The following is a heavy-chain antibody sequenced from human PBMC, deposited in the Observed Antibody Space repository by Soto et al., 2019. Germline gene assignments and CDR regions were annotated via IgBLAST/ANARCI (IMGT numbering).Heavy chain of an antibody. D-gene: IGHD1-1*01. CDR2: INHSGST. V-gene: IGHV4-34*01. Sequence: QVQLQQWGAGLLKPSETLSLTCAVYGGSFSGYYWSWIRQPPGKGLEWIGEINHSGSTNYTPSLKSRVTISVDTSKNQFSLKLSSVTAADTAVYYCASPGLGGPTHRGVRFDYWGQGTLVTVSS. J-gene: IGHJ4*02. CDR3: ASPGLGGPTHRGVRFDY. CDR1: GGSFSGYY.